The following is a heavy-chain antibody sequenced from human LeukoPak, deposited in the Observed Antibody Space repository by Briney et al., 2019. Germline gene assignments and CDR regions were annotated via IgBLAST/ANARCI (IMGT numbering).Heavy chain of an antibody. CDR2: INPNSGGT. CDR3: ARDFGVAEVNYYYYYMDV. D-gene: IGHD3-3*01. Sequence: ASVKVSCKASGYTFTSYGISWVRQAPGQGLEWMGWINPNSGGTNYAQKFQGRVTMTRDTSISTAYMELSRLRSDDTAVYYCARDFGVAEVNYYYYYMDVWGKGTTVTVSS. V-gene: IGHV1-2*02. CDR1: GYTFTSYG. J-gene: IGHJ6*03.